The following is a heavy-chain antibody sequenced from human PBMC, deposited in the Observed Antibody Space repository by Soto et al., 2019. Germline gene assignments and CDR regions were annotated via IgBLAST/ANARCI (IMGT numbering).Heavy chain of an antibody. CDR1: GFTFSDYY. V-gene: IGHV3-11*05. CDR2: ISSSSRYT. D-gene: IGHD2-15*01. J-gene: IGHJ4*02. Sequence: QVQLVESGGGLVKPGGSLRLSCAASGFTFSDYYMSWIRQAPGKGLEWVSYISSSSRYTNYADSVKGRFTISRDNDKNSLSLQMNGLRAEDTAVYYCARGVGVGGTFDYWGQGTLVTVSS. CDR3: ARGVGVGGTFDY.